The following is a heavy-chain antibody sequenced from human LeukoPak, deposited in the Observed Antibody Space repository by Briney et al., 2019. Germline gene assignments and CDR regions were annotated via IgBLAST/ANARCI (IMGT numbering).Heavy chain of an antibody. D-gene: IGHD4-11*01. J-gene: IGHJ4*02. Sequence: PGGSLRLSCAASGFTFSSYAMSWVRQAPGKGLEWVSGISGSGGSTYYAHSVKGRFTISRDNSKNTLYLQVNSLRAEDTAVYYCAKAKSYYSNYDYWGQGTLVTVSS. CDR1: GFTFSSYA. CDR2: ISGSGGST. V-gene: IGHV3-23*01. CDR3: AKAKSYYSNYDY.